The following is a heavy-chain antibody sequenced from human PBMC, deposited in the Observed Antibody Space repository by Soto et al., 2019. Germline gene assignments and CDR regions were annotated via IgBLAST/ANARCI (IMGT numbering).Heavy chain of an antibody. CDR1: GGTFSSYA. Sequence: QVQLVQSGAEVKKPGSSVKVSCKASGGTFSSYAISWVRQAPGQGLEWMGEIIPIFGTANYAQKFQGRVTITADESTSTAYMELSSLRSEDTAVYCARDRGPSSGYYPYWFAPWGQGTLVTVSS. V-gene: IGHV1-69*12. CDR3: ARDRGPSSGYYPYWFAP. J-gene: IGHJ5*02. CDR2: IIPIFGTA. D-gene: IGHD3-22*01.